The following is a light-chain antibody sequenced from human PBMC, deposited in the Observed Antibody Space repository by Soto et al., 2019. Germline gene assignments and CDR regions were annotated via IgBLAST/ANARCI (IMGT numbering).Light chain of an antibody. V-gene: IGKV1-39*01. CDR2: AAS. Sequence: DIQMTQSPSSLSASVGDRVTITCRASQSISSYLNWYQQKPGKAPKLLIYAASSLQSGVPSRFSGRGSGTGFTLTISSLQPEDFATYFCQQSYSTPPLTFGGGTKVEIK. CDR1: QSISSY. J-gene: IGKJ4*01. CDR3: QQSYSTPPLT.